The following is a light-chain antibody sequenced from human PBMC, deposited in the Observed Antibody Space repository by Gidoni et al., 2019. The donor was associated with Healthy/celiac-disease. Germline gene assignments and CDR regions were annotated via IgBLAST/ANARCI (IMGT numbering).Light chain of an antibody. Sequence: EIVLTQSPSTLSLSPGERATLSCRASQSVSSYLAWYQQNPGQAPRLLIYDASNRDTGIPARFSGSGSGTEFILNIRSLEPEDFEVYYCQQSSNWSTWTFGQGTKVEIK. CDR1: QSVSSY. CDR3: QQSSNWSTWT. J-gene: IGKJ1*01. V-gene: IGKV3-11*01. CDR2: DAS.